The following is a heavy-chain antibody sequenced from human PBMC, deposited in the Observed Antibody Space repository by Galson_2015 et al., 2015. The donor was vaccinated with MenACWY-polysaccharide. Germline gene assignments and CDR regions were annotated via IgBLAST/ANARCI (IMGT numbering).Heavy chain of an antibody. CDR2: IKQDGSDQ. J-gene: IGHJ4*02. CDR3: AKDRHWNHFDC. Sequence: GSLRLSCAASGFTFSDYYMSWVRPAPGKELEWLGDIKQDGSDQYYVDSVRGRFTFSRDNAKNLLYLQMNSLRDEDTAVYYCAKDRHWNHFDCWGQGTLVTVSS. CDR1: GFTFSDYY. D-gene: IGHD1-1*01. V-gene: IGHV3-7*04.